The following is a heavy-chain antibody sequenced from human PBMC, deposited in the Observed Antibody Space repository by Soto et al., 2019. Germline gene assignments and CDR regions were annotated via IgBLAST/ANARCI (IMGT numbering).Heavy chain of an antibody. CDR1: GFTFSSYA. D-gene: IGHD3-3*01. CDR3: ARGLGHYDFWSGYYYFDY. V-gene: IGHV3-30-3*01. Sequence: GGSLRLSCAASGFTFSSYAMHWVRQAPGKGLEWVAVISYDGSNKYYADSVKGRFTISRDNSKNTLYLQMNSLRAEDTAVYYCARGLGHYDFWSGYYYFDYWGQGTLVTVSS. CDR2: ISYDGSNK. J-gene: IGHJ4*02.